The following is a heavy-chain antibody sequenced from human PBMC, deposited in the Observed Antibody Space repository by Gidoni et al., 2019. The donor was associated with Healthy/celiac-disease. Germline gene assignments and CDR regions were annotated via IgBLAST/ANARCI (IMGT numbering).Heavy chain of an antibody. CDR3: ARDPGTTGNC. J-gene: IGHJ4*02. CDR1: GGSISSSSYY. CDR2: IYYIGSN. Sequence: QLQLQESGPGLVQPSETLSLTCTVAGGSISSSSYYWGWISQPPGKGLEWIGSIYYIGSNYYNPSLKSRVTISVETSKNQFSLKLSSVTAADTAVYYCARDPGTTGNCWGQGTLVTVSS. V-gene: IGHV4-39*07. D-gene: IGHD1-7*01.